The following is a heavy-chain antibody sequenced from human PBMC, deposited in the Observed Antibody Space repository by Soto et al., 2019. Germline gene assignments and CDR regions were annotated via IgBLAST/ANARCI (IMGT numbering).Heavy chain of an antibody. V-gene: IGHV3-74*01. J-gene: IGHJ4*02. CDR3: AKVGVTTPFDY. D-gene: IGHD3-22*01. Sequence: EVQLVESGGGLVQPGGSLRLSCVTSGFTFSKNWMHWVRQAPGKGLVWVSRINSDGNSTSYADSVKGRFTISRDNAKNPLYLQMNSLRVEDTALYYCAKVGVTTPFDYWGQGTLVTVSS. CDR1: GFTFSKNW. CDR2: INSDGNST.